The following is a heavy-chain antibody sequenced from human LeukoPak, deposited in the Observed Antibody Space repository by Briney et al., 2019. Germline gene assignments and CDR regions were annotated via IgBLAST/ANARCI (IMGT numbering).Heavy chain of an antibody. Sequence: WETLSLACAASGGSFSGYYWSWIRQPPGKGLEWVGEINHSGSTNYNPSIKSRVTISADTSKNQFSLKLSSVTAADTAVYYCARTSGYSHDAFDIWGQGTMVTVSS. CDR3: ARTSGYSHDAFDI. V-gene: IGHV4-34*01. D-gene: IGHD3-22*01. CDR2: INHSGST. CDR1: GGSFSGYY. J-gene: IGHJ3*02.